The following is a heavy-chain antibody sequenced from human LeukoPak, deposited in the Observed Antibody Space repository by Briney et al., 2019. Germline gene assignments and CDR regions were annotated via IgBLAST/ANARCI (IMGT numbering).Heavy chain of an antibody. CDR1: GFTFSSYS. Sequence: GGSLRLSCAASGFTFSSYSMNWVRQAPGKGLEWVPSISSSSSYIYYADSVKGRYTISRDNAKNSLYLQMNSLRAEDTAVYYCAREAGRFLEWLPTYYFDYWGQGTLVTVSS. CDR3: AREAGRFLEWLPTYYFDY. CDR2: ISSSSSYI. D-gene: IGHD3-3*01. V-gene: IGHV3-21*01. J-gene: IGHJ4*02.